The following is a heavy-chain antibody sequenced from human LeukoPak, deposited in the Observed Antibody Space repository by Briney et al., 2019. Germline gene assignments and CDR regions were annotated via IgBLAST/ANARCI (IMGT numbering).Heavy chain of an antibody. J-gene: IGHJ4*02. CDR3: VREREQRDKRRYATGYDY. Sequence: PSETLSLTCAVYGGSFSGYFWSWIRQPPEKGLGWIGEINHSGSPDYNPSLKSRVTISVDTSRNQFSLKLSSVTAADTAVYYCVREREQRDKRRYATGYDYWGQGTLVTVSS. D-gene: IGHD3-9*01. CDR2: INHSGSP. V-gene: IGHV4-34*01. CDR1: GGSFSGYF.